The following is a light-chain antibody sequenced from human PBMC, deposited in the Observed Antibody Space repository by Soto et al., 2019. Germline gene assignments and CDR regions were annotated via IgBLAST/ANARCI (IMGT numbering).Light chain of an antibody. V-gene: IGLV2-23*02. J-gene: IGLJ1*01. CDR2: EVN. CDR1: NSDVGSYNL. Sequence: QSVLTQPASVSGSPGQSITISCTGTNSDVGSYNLVSWYQQQPGKAPKLIIYEVNKRPSGISNRFSGSKSANTASLTISGLQAEDEAYYYFCSYGGRSTYVFGTGTKLTVL. CDR3: CSYGGRSTYV.